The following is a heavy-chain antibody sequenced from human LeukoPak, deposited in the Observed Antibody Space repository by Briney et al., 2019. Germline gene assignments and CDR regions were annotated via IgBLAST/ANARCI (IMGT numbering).Heavy chain of an antibody. J-gene: IGHJ3*02. Sequence: SETLSLTCAVYGGSFSGYYWSWIRQPPGKGLEWIGEINHSGSTNYNPSLKSRVTISVDTSKNQFSLKLSSVTAADTAVYYCARPIVVTAIVPLDAFDIWGQGTMVTVSS. V-gene: IGHV4-34*01. D-gene: IGHD2-21*02. CDR3: ARPIVVTAIVPLDAFDI. CDR2: INHSGST. CDR1: GGSFSGYY.